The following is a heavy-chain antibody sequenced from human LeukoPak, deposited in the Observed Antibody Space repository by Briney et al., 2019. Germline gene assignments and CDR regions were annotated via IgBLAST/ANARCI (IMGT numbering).Heavy chain of an antibody. V-gene: IGHV3-30*18. J-gene: IGHJ4*02. CDR1: GFTFSSYG. Sequence: GRSLRLSCAASGFTFSSYGMHWVRQAPGRGLEWVAVISYDGSNKYYADSVKGRFTISRDNSKNTPYLQMNSLRAEDTAVYYCAKTYYGSGSYYSIDYWGQGTLVTVSS. CDR2: ISYDGSNK. D-gene: IGHD3-10*01. CDR3: AKTYYGSGSYYSIDY.